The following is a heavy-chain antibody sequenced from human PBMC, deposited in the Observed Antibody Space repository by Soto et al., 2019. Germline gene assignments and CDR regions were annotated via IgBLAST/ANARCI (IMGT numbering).Heavy chain of an antibody. V-gene: IGHV4-34*01. CDR1: GGSLTGYY. CDR2: VKDGGST. CDR3: ARGQEGIVATH. D-gene: IGHD5-12*01. J-gene: IGHJ4*02. Sequence: QVQLQQWGAGLLKPSETLSLTCTVNGGSLTGYYWSWIRQPPGKGLEWIGEVKDGGSTNYSPSLRGRVSISADTSKNHFSLRLNSVTAADTAVYFHARGQEGIVATHWDQGALVTVSS.